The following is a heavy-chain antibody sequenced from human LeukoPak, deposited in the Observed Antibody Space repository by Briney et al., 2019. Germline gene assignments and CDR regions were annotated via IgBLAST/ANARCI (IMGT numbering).Heavy chain of an antibody. D-gene: IGHD3-3*01. CDR2: IYYSGST. Sequence: SETLSLTCTVSGGSISSSSYYWGWIRQPPGKGLEWIGSIYYSGSTYYNPSLKSRVTISVDTSKNQFSLKLSSVTAADTAVYYCARHGPEGGITIFGVVIYFDYWGQGTLVTVSS. J-gene: IGHJ4*02. V-gene: IGHV4-39*01. CDR1: GGSISSSSYY. CDR3: ARHGPEGGITIFGVVIYFDY.